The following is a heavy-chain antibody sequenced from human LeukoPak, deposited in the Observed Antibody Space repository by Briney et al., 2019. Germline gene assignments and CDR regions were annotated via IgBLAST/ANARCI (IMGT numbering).Heavy chain of an antibody. D-gene: IGHD5-18*01. CDR1: GFTFSDYA. CDR2: ISSNGGSI. CDR3: AKDTASSWWYFDL. V-gene: IGHV3-64*01. J-gene: IGHJ2*01. Sequence: GGSLRLSCAASGFTFSDYAMHWVRQAPGKELEYVSAISSNGGSIHYANSVKGRFTISRDNSKNTLYLQMNSLRAEDTAVHYCAKDTASSWWYFDLWGRGTLVTVSS.